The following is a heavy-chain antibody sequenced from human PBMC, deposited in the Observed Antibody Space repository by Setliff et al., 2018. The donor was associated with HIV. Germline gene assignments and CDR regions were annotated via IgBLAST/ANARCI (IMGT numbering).Heavy chain of an antibody. V-gene: IGHV4-39*07. J-gene: IGHJ4*02. CDR3: ARAVSHVDY. Sequence: SETLSLTCTVSGGSISNSSSYWGWIRQPPGKRLEWIGSIYYSGSTYCNPSLKSRVTISVDTSKNQFSLKLSSVTAADTAVYYCARAVSHVDYWGQGTLVTVSS. CDR2: IYYSGST. CDR1: GGSISNSSSY.